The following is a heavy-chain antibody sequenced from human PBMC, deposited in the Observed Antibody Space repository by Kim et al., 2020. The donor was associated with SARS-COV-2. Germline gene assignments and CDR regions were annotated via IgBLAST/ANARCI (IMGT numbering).Heavy chain of an antibody. Sequence: GGSLRLSCAASGFTHYIIHWVRQAPGKGLEWVAAISGDGISKYYADSVRSQFTISRDNSKNTVDVQMNSLTPEDTAVYYCATEGPFSSGRCGYFDYWGRG. CDR3: ATEGPFSSGRCGYFDY. CDR2: ISGDGISK. V-gene: IGHV3-30*17. D-gene: IGHD6-25*01. J-gene: IGHJ4*02. CDR1: GFTHYI.